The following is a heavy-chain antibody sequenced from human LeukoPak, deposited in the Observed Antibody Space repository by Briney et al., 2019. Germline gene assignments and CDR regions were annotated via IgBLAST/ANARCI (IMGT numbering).Heavy chain of an antibody. CDR3: APSLEEMATTPYYYGMDV. J-gene: IGHJ6*02. D-gene: IGHD5-24*01. V-gene: IGHV1-69*04. CDR2: IIPILGIA. Sequence: ASVKVSCKASGGTFSSYAISWVRQAPGQGLEWMGRIIPILGIANYAQKFQGRVTITADKSTSIAYMELSSLRSEDTAVYYCAPSLEEMATTPYYYGMDVWGQGTTDTVSS. CDR1: GGTFSSYA.